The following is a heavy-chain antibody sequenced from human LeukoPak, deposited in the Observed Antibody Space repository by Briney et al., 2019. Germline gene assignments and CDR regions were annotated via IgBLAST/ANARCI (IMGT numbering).Heavy chain of an antibody. CDR1: GFIFDDYG. V-gene: IGHV3-20*04. Sequence: GGSLRLSCAASGFIFDDYGMSWVRQAPGKGLEWVSGINWKGGSTGYADSVKGRLTISRDNAKNSLYLQMNSLRAEDTAVYYCARGTHYYDISGYDYWGQGTLVIVSS. CDR3: ARGTHYYDISGYDY. J-gene: IGHJ4*02. D-gene: IGHD3-22*01. CDR2: INWKGGST.